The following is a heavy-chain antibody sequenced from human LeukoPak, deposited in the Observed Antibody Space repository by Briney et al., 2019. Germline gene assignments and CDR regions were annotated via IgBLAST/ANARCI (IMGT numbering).Heavy chain of an antibody. V-gene: IGHV4-59*12. CDR1: GGSISSYY. Sequence: SETLSLTCTVSGGSISSYYWSWIRQPPGKGLEWIGYIYYSGSTNYSPSLKSRVTMSVDTSKNQFSLKLSSVTAADTAVYYCARDKGTSYLSSFDYWGQGTLVTVSS. CDR3: ARDKGTSYLSSFDY. CDR2: IYYSGST. J-gene: IGHJ4*02. D-gene: IGHD6-6*01.